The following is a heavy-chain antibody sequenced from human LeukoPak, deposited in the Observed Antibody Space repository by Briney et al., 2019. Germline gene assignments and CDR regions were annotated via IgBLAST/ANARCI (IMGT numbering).Heavy chain of an antibody. CDR3: AREGGYGDTYYYYYGMDV. J-gene: IGHJ6*02. CDR1: GGSISSYY. D-gene: IGHD4-17*01. Sequence: SETLSLTCTVSGGSISSYYWSWIRQPAGKGLEWIGRIYTSGSTNYNPSLKSRVTMSVDTSKNQFSLELSSVTAADTAVYYCAREGGYGDTYYYYYGMDVWGQGTTVTVSS. V-gene: IGHV4-4*07. CDR2: IYTSGST.